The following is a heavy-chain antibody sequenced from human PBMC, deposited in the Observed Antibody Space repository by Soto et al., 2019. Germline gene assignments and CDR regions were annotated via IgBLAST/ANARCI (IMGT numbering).Heavy chain of an antibody. CDR1: GYTFTSYG. V-gene: IGHV1-18*01. J-gene: IGHJ4*02. Sequence: QVQLVQSGAEVKKPGASVKVSCKASGYTFTSYGISWVRQAPGQGLEWMGWINAYNGNTNYAQSLQGRVTVTPDTSTSTAYMGLRSLRSDDTAVYYCARDWFGIDYWGQGTLVSVSS. D-gene: IGHD3-16*01. CDR3: ARDWFGIDY. CDR2: INAYNGNT.